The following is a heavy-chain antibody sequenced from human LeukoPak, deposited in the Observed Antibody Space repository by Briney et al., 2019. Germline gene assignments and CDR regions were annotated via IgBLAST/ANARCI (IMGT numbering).Heavy chain of an antibody. CDR3: AKDNRGYSSSYLDY. J-gene: IGHJ4*02. CDR1: GYTFTSYG. D-gene: IGHD6-13*01. CDR2: INAGNGNT. Sequence: ASVKVSCKASGYTFTSYGISWVRQAPGQGLEWMGWINAGNGNTKYSQKFQGRVTITRDTSASTAYMELSSLRSEDTAVYYCAKDNRGYSSSYLDYWGQGTLVTVSS. V-gene: IGHV1-3*01.